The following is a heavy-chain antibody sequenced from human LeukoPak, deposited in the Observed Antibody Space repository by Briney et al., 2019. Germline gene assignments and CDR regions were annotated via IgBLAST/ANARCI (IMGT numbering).Heavy chain of an antibody. CDR1: GGSISSSSYY. CDR2: IYYSGST. V-gene: IGHV4-61*01. D-gene: IGHD4-17*01. Sequence: PSETLSLTCTVSGGSISSSSYYWSWIRQPPGKGLEWIGYIYYSGSTNYNPSLKSRVTISVDTSKNQFSLKLSSVTAADTAVYYCARDKAADGDYSNWFDPWGQGTLVTVSS. J-gene: IGHJ5*02. CDR3: ARDKAADGDYSNWFDP.